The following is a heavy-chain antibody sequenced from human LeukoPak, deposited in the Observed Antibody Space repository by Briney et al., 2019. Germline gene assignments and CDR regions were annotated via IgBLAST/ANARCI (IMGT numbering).Heavy chain of an antibody. CDR2: IIPILGIA. CDR3: ARDLQDDSIGFYPYYFDY. V-gene: IGHV1-69*04. J-gene: IGHJ4*02. Sequence: XVKVSCKASGGTFSSYTISWVRQAPGQGLEWMGRIIPILGIANYAKKFQGRVTITAEKKKRREYMEMSRLRYEDTAVYYCARDLQDDSIGFYPYYFDYWGQGTLVTVSS. CDR1: GGTFSSYT. D-gene: IGHD3-22*01.